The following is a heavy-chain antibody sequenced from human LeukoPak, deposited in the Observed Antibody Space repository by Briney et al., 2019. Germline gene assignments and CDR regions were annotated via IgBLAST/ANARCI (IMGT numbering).Heavy chain of an antibody. Sequence: NLGGSLTLSCTASGFTFSRYSMNWVRQAPGKGLEWVSSISSSSSYIYYADSVKGRFTISRDNAKNSLYLQMNSLRAEDTAVYYCARSRIAARHGPTFDIWGQGTMVTVSS. J-gene: IGHJ3*02. CDR1: GFTFSRYS. CDR3: ARSRIAARHGPTFDI. CDR2: ISSSSSYI. V-gene: IGHV3-21*01. D-gene: IGHD6-6*01.